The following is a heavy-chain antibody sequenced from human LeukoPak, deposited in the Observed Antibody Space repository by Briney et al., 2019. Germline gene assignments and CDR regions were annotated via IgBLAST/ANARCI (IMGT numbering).Heavy chain of an antibody. CDR2: INPNSGAT. J-gene: IGHJ4*02. D-gene: IGHD3-10*01. V-gene: IGHV1-2*02. Sequence: ASVKVSCKASGYTFTDQNMHWVRQAPGQGLEWMGWINPNSGATNYAQKFQGRVTMTRDTSISTAYMELNRLRSDDTAVYYCARITPRNYYGSGSYRSELDYWGQGTLVTVSS. CDR3: ARITPRNYYGSGSYRSELDY. CDR1: GYTFTDQN.